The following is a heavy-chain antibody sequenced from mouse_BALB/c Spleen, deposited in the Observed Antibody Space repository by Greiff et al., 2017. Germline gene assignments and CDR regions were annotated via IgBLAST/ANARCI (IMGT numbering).Heavy chain of an antibody. J-gene: IGHJ2*01. Sequence: VQLKESGGGLVQPGGSRKLSCAASGFTFSSFGMHWVRQAPEKGLEWVAYISSGSSTIYYADTVKGRFTISRDNPKNTLFLQMTSVRSEDTTMYYCARYDYFDYWGQGTTLTVSS. CDR2: ISSGSSTI. CDR1: GFTFSSFG. V-gene: IGHV5-17*02. CDR3: ARYDYFDY.